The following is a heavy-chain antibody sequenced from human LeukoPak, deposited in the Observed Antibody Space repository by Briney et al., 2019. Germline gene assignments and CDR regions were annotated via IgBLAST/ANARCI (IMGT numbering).Heavy chain of an antibody. J-gene: IGHJ4*02. CDR1: GFTFSGYG. CDR3: AKDRYSYAFEYSDS. Sequence: GGSLRLSCAASGFTFSGYGMHWVRQAPGKGLDWVAVVSNDGSKKYYADSVKGRFTISRDNSKNTLSLQVSSLRTEDTAVYYCAKDRYSYAFEYSDSWGQGTLVTVSS. V-gene: IGHV3-30*18. CDR2: VSNDGSKK. D-gene: IGHD5-18*01.